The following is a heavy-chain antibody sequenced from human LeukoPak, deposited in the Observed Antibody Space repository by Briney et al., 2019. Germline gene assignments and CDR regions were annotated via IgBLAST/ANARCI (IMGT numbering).Heavy chain of an antibody. V-gene: IGHV4-38-2*01. J-gene: IGHJ4*02. CDR2: IYYGGST. CDR3: AIQSGATDY. D-gene: IGHD1-26*01. CDR1: GYSISTAYY. Sequence: SQTLSLTCAVSGYSISTAYYWAWIRQPPGKGLEWITTIYYGGSTCHNPSLKSRLTISVDTSRNQFSLNLRSVTAADTAVYYCAIQSGATDYWGQGTLVTVSS.